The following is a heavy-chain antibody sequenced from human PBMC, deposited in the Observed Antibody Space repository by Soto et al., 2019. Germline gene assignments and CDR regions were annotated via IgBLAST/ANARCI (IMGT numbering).Heavy chain of an antibody. V-gene: IGHV3-23*01. CDR3: AKDGVPPRGYYYYGMDV. Sequence: GGSLRLSCAASGFTFSSYAMSWVRQAPGKGLEWVSAISGSGGSTYYADSVKGRFTISRDNSKNTLYLQMNSLRAEDTAVYYCAKDGVPPRGYYYYGMDVWGQGTTVTVSS. J-gene: IGHJ6*02. CDR1: GFTFSSYA. D-gene: IGHD3-10*01. CDR2: ISGSGGST.